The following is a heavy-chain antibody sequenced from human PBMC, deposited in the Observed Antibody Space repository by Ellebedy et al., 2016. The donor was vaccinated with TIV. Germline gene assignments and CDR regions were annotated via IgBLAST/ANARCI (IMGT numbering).Heavy chain of an antibody. CDR1: GFSFATYA. V-gene: IGHV3-23*01. CDR2: ISGSGGHA. J-gene: IGHJ4*02. CDR3: ARDRGADYGSGWYGILDY. D-gene: IGHD6-13*01. Sequence: PGGSLRLSCAASGFSFATYAMSWVRQAPGKGLEWVSAISGSGGHAYYADSVKGRFTISRDNSKNTVYLQMNSLRAEDTALYYCARDRGADYGSGWYGILDYWGQGTLVTVSS.